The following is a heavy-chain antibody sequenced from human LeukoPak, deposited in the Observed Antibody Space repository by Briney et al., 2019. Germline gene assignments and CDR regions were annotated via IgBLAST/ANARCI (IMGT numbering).Heavy chain of an antibody. D-gene: IGHD4-17*01. V-gene: IGHV4-59*01. CDR3: ARASLTTVTSFDY. CDR1: GGSISSYY. Sequence: SETLSLTCTVSGGSISSYYWSWIRQPPGKGLEWIGYIYYSGSTNYNPSLKSRVTISVDTSKNQFSLKLSSVTAADTVVYYCARASLTTVTSFDYWGQGTLVTVSS. J-gene: IGHJ4*02. CDR2: IYYSGST.